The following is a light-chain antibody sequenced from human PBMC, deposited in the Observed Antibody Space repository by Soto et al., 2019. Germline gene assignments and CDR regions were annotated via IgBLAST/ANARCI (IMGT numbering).Light chain of an antibody. CDR3: MQSLQTPWT. V-gene: IGKV2-28*01. J-gene: IGKJ1*01. CDR2: FGS. Sequence: DIVMSQSPLSLPVTPGEPASISCRSSQRLLHSDGNNYLSWYLQKAGQSPQLLIYFGSNRASGVPDRFSGSGSGTDFTLKISRVEAEDFGVYYCMQSLQTPWTFGQGTKVEIK. CDR1: QRLLHSDGNNY.